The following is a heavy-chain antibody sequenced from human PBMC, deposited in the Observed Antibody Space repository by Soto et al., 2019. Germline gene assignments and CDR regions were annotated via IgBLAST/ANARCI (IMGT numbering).Heavy chain of an antibody. CDR3: ARSPRPIWFGELFIYGMDV. CDR2: IYYSGST. J-gene: IGHJ6*02. CDR1: GGSISSYY. V-gene: IGHV4-59*01. Sequence: PSETLSLTCTDSGGSISSYYWSWIRQPPGKGLEWIGYIYYSGSTNYNPSLKSRVTVSVDTSKNQFSLKLSSVTAADTAVYYCARSPRPIWFGELFIYGMDVWGQGTTVTVSS. D-gene: IGHD3-10*01.